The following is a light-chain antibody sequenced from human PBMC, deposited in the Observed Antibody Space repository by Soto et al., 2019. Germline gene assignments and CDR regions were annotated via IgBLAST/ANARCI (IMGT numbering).Light chain of an antibody. CDR1: NSNIGSKY. CDR3: AAWDNNLGGPA. J-gene: IGLJ2*01. V-gene: IGLV1-47*01. CDR2: RNN. Sequence: QSVLTQPPSASGTPGQRVSISCSGSNSNIGSKYVYWYQQLPGTAPKLLMYRNNQRPSGVPDRFSGSKSGTSASLAIRGLRSEDEADYYCAAWDNNLGGPAFGGGTKVTVL.